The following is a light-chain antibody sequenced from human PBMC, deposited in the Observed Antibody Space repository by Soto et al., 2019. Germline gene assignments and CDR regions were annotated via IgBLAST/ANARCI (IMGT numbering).Light chain of an antibody. J-gene: IGKJ4*01. Sequence: EIVLTQSPATLSLSPGERATLSCRASQSVSSYLAWYQQKPGQAPRLLIYDASNRATGIPARFSGSGSGTDFTLTISSLEPEDFAVYYCQQRSNSFFGGGTKVDIK. CDR2: DAS. CDR3: QQRSNSF. CDR1: QSVSSY. V-gene: IGKV3-11*01.